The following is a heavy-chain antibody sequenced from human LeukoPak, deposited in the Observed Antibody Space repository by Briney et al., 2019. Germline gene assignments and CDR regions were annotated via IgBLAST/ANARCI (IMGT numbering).Heavy chain of an antibody. V-gene: IGHV1-46*01. CDR3: LTDRTPDNWFDP. D-gene: IGHD1-1*01. CDR2: INPSGGST. Sequence: ASVKVSCKASGYTFTSYYMHWVRQAPGQGLEWMGIINPSGGSTSYAQKFQGRVTMTRDTSTSTVYMELSSLRSEDTAVYYCLTDRTPDNWFDPWGQGTLVTVSS. CDR1: GYTFTSYY. J-gene: IGHJ5*02.